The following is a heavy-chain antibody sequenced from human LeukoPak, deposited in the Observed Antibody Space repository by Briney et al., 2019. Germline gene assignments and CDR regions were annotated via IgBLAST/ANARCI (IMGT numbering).Heavy chain of an antibody. CDR1: GFTFSSYA. CDR2: ISYDGSNK. D-gene: IGHD2-15*01. Sequence: GGSLRLSCAASGFTFSSYAMHWVRQAPGKGLEWVAVISYDGSNKYYADSVKGRFTISRDNSKNTLYLQMNSLRAEDTAVYYCAKDSCSGGSCYFDYWGQGTLVTVSS. CDR3: AKDSCSGGSCYFDY. V-gene: IGHV3-30*04. J-gene: IGHJ4*02.